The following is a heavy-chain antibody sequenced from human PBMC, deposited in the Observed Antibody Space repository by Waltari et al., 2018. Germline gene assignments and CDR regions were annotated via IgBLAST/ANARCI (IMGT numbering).Heavy chain of an antibody. Sequence: EEQLVESGGGLIQPGESLRVSCAVSGFTFSRYWMTWFRQGPGKGLVWVARINSDGSDTSYADSVKGRFTISRDNAKNTVYLQMKSLRVEDTAVYYCARMARKTYSSPVAGRDYYYGMDVWGLGTTVTVSS. CDR2: INSDGSDT. CDR1: GFTFSRYW. V-gene: IGHV3-74*01. CDR3: ARMARKTYSSPVAGRDYYYGMDV. D-gene: IGHD6-13*01. J-gene: IGHJ6*02.